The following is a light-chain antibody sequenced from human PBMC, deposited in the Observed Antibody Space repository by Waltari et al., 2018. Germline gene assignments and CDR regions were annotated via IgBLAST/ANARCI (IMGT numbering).Light chain of an antibody. CDR1: QSLLHSNGYNY. Sequence: DIVMTQSPLSLPVTPGEPASISCRSSQSLLHSNGYNYLDWYLQKPGQSPQLLIYLGSNRASGVTDRVSGSGSGTDFTLKISRVEAEDVGVYYCMRALQTPITFGQGTRLEIK. CDR3: MRALQTPIT. V-gene: IGKV2-28*01. J-gene: IGKJ5*01. CDR2: LGS.